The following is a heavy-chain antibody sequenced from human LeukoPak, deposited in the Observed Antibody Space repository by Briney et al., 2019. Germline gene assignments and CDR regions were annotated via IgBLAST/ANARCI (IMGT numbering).Heavy chain of an antibody. CDR2: INPNSGGT. CDR3: ARTPTYYDFWSGLWAFDI. CDR1: GYTFTGYY. Sequence: GASVKVSCKASGYTFTGYYMHWVRQAPGQGLEWMGWINPNSGGTNYAQKFQGRVTMTRDTSTSTVYMELSSLRSEDTAVYYCARTPTYYDFWSGLWAFDIWGQGTMVTVSS. J-gene: IGHJ3*02. D-gene: IGHD3-3*01. V-gene: IGHV1-2*02.